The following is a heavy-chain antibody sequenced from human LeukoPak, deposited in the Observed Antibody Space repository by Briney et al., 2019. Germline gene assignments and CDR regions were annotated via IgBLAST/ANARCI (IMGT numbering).Heavy chain of an antibody. Sequence: ASVKVSCKASGYTFTSYGISWVRQAPGQGLEWMGIINPSGGSTSYAQKFQGRVTMTRDTSTSTVYMELSSLRSEDTAVYYCATGAGIAAAGPKADYWGQGTLVTVSS. CDR1: GYTFTSYG. D-gene: IGHD6-13*01. V-gene: IGHV1-46*01. CDR2: INPSGGST. CDR3: ATGAGIAAAGPKADY. J-gene: IGHJ4*02.